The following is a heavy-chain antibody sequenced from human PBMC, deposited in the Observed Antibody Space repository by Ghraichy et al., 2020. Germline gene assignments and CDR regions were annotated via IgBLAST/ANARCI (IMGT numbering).Heavy chain of an antibody. CDR3: AREYYYDSSGYYDYFDY. J-gene: IGHJ4*02. Sequence: GGSLRLSCVVSGFTFSSYGMHWVRQAPGKGLEWVAFIRYDGSNKYYADSVEGRFTISRDNSKNTLYLQMSSLRAEDTAVYYCAREYYYDSSGYYDYFDYWGQGTLVTVSS. CDR2: IRYDGSNK. V-gene: IGHV3-30*02. D-gene: IGHD3-22*01. CDR1: GFTFSSYG.